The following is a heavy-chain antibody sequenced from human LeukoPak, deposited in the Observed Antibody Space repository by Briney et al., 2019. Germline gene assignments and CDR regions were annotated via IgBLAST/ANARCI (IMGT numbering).Heavy chain of an antibody. CDR3: ARMVGLVSDY. J-gene: IGHJ4*02. V-gene: IGHV6-1*01. CDR1: GDSVSSNSAA. D-gene: IGHD3-10*01. CDR2: TYYRSKWFS. Sequence: SQTLSLTCAISGDSVSSNSAAWNWIRQSPSRGLEWLGRTYYRSKWFSHYAASVRSRITINPDTSKNQFSLQLKSVTPEDTAVYYCARMVGLVSDYWGQGTRVTVSS.